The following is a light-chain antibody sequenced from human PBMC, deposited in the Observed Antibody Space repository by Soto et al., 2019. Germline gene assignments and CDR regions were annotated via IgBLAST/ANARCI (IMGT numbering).Light chain of an antibody. CDR2: AAS. Sequence: AIRMTQSPSSFSASTGDRVTITCRASQGISSYLAWYQQKPGKAPKLLIYAASTLQSGVPSRFSGSGSGTDFTLTISCLQSEDLATYYCQQYYSYPSTFGQGTKLEIK. CDR3: QQYYSYPST. CDR1: QGISSY. V-gene: IGKV1-8*01. J-gene: IGKJ2*01.